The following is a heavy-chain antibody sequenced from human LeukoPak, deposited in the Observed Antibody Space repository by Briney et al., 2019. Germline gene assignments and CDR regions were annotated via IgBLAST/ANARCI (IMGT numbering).Heavy chain of an antibody. CDR1: GGSISSSSYY. D-gene: IGHD2-2*01. Sequence: SETLSLTCTVSGGSISSSSYYWGWIRQPPGKGLEWIGTIYYSGSTYYNPSLKGRVTISVDTSNDQFSLKLSSVTAADTAVYYCATYCSSTSCPHRRAFDIWGQGTMVTVSS. CDR3: ATYCSSTSCPHRRAFDI. J-gene: IGHJ3*02. CDR2: IYYSGST. V-gene: IGHV4-39*01.